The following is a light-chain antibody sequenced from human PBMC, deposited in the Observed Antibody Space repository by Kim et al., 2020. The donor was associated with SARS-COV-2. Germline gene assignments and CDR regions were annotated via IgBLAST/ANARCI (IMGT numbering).Light chain of an antibody. Sequence: ALSTGERATLSCRASQSVSSYLAWYQQNPGQAPRLLIYDASNRATGIPARFSGSGSGTDFTLTISSLEPEDFAVYYCQQRSNWLTFGGGTKVDIK. J-gene: IGKJ4*01. CDR2: DAS. V-gene: IGKV3-11*01. CDR1: QSVSSY. CDR3: QQRSNWLT.